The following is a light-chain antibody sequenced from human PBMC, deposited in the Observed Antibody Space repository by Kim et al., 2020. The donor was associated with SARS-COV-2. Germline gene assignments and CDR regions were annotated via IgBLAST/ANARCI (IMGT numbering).Light chain of an antibody. CDR2: AAS. CDR1: QSISSH. V-gene: IGKV1-39*01. CDR3: QQSYITPFT. J-gene: IGKJ3*01. Sequence: DIQMTQSPSSLSASVGDRVTITCRTTQSISSHLNWYQQKPGRAPKRLISAASTLQGGVPSRFSGSGSETDFTLTISSLQPDDFATYFCQQSYITPFTFGPGTKVDIK.